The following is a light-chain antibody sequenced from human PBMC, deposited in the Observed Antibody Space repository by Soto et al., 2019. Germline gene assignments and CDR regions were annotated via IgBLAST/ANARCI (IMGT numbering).Light chain of an antibody. Sequence: EVVMRQSPATLSVSPGEGATLSCRASQGIGDTLAWYQHKPGQTPRLLIYDISARATGIPTRFSGSGSGTEFTLTISSLQSEDFAVYYCQQRSNWPSITFGQGTRLEIK. J-gene: IGKJ5*01. CDR3: QQRSNWPSIT. CDR1: QGIGDT. CDR2: DIS. V-gene: IGKV3D-15*01.